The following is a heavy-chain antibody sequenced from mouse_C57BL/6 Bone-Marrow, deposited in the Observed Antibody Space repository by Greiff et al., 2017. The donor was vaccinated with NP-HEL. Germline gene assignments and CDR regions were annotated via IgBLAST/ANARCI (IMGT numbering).Heavy chain of an antibody. CDR1: GYTFTSYT. CDR3: ARWGLGSGFAY. V-gene: IGHV1-4*01. D-gene: IGHD1-1*01. CDR2: INPSSGYT. Sequence: VQLQESGAELARPGASVKMSCKASGYTFTSYTMHWVKQRPGQGLEWIGYINPSSGYTKYNQKFKDKATLTADKSSSTAYMQLSSLTSEDSAVYYCARWGLGSGFAYWGKGTLVTVSA. J-gene: IGHJ3*01.